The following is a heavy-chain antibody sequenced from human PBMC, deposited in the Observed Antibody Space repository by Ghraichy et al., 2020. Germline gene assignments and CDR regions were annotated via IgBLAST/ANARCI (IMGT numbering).Heavy chain of an antibody. CDR2: IIGSGDNT. V-gene: IGHV3-23*01. D-gene: IGHD1-26*01. CDR3: AKGIIVGPTMVDY. CDR1: GFAFSSYA. Sequence: GESLNISCAASGFAFSSYAMSWVRQAPGKGLEWVSTIIGSGDNTYYADSVKGRFTISRDNSKNTLYLQMNSLRAEDTAVYYCAKGIIVGPTMVDYWGQGTLVTVSS. J-gene: IGHJ4*02.